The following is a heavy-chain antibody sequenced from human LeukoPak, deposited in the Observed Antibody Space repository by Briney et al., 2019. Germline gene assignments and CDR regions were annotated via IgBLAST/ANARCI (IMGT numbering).Heavy chain of an antibody. CDR1: GFTFSNYD. CDR3: ARDLTQSGYTDY. CDR2: ISSDGSNE. Sequence: GGSLRLSCAASGFTFSNYDMHWVRQAPGRGLEWVAFISSDGSNEYYGDSVKGRFTIYRDNLILYLHMNSLRTEDTAVYFCARDLTQSGYTDYWGQGTLVTVSS. V-gene: IGHV3-30-3*01. J-gene: IGHJ4*02. D-gene: IGHD3-22*01.